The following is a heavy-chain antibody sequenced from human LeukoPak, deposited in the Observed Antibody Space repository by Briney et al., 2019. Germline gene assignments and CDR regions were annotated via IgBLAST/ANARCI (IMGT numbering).Heavy chain of an antibody. CDR1: GGSVSSGPYY. D-gene: IGHD4-17*01. J-gene: IGHJ1*01. CDR2: IYHSGNT. CDR3: ARDGGSYSDIAEYFQH. V-gene: IGHV4-61*01. Sequence: PSETLSLTCTVSGGSVSSGPYYWSWIRQPPGKGLEWIGYIYHSGNTNYNPSLKSRVTISVDRSKNQFSLKLCSVTAADTTVYYCARDGGSYSDIAEYFQHWGQGTLVTVSS.